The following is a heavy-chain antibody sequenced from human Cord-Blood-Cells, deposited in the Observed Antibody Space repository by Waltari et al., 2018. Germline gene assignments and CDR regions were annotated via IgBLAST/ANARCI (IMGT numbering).Heavy chain of an antibody. CDR1: GFTFGDYA. V-gene: IGHV3-49*05. CDR2: IRSKAYGGTT. Sequence: EVQLVESGGGLVKPGRSLRLSCTASGFTFGDYAMSWFRQAPGKGLGWVGFIRSKAYGGTTEYAASVKGRFTISRDDSKSIAYLQMNSLKTEDTAVYYCTRGGIVGANDAFDIWGQGTMVTVSS. D-gene: IGHD1-26*01. J-gene: IGHJ3*02. CDR3: TRGGIVGANDAFDI.